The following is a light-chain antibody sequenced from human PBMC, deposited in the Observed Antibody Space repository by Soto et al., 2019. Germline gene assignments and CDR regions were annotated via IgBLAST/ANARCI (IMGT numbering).Light chain of an antibody. CDR3: RSYTSSSTPHV. Sequence: QSALTQPASVSGSPGQSITISCTGTSSDVGGYNYVSLYQQHPGKAPKLMIYDVSNRPSGVSNRFSGSKSGNTASLTISGLQADDEADYYCRSYTSSSTPHVFGTGPKLPVL. V-gene: IGLV2-14*01. J-gene: IGLJ1*01. CDR1: SSDVGGYNY. CDR2: DVS.